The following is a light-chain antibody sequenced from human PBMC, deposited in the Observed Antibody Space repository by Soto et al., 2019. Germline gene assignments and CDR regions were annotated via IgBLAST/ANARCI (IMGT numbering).Light chain of an antibody. V-gene: IGKV1-27*01. CDR1: QGIGNY. CDR3: QKYDSVPFT. J-gene: IGKJ3*01. Sequence: DIQMTQSPSSLSASVGDRITIACRASQGIGNYVAWYQQRPGKVPKLLISAASTLQSGVPSRFSGRGSGTDFTLTISNLQPEDVATYYCQKYDSVPFTCGPGTKV. CDR2: AAS.